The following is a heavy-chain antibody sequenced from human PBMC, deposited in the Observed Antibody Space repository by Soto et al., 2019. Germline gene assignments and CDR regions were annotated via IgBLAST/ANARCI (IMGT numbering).Heavy chain of an antibody. J-gene: IGHJ4*02. V-gene: IGHV1-8*01. Sequence: GASVKVSCKASGYTFTSYDINWVRQATGQGLEWMGWMNPNSGNTGYAQKFQGRVTMTRNTSISTAYMELSSLRSEDTAVYYCARVFDYSNSEAYGDYMIDYWGQGTLVTVSS. D-gene: IGHD4-4*01. CDR1: GYTFTSYD. CDR3: ARVFDYSNSEAYGDYMIDY. CDR2: MNPNSGNT.